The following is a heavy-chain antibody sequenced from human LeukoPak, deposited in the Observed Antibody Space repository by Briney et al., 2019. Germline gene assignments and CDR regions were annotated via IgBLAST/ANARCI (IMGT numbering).Heavy chain of an antibody. CDR3: ATFGQLSTLELSYYYYGMDV. CDR2: ISYDGSNK. CDR1: GFTFSSYA. Sequence: TGGSLRLSCAASGFTFSSYAMHWVRQAPGKGLEWVAVISYDGSNKYYADSVKGRLTISRDNSKNTLYLQMNSLRAEDTAVYYCATFGQLSTLELSYYYYGMDVWGQGTTVTVSS. D-gene: IGHD6-13*01. J-gene: IGHJ6*02. V-gene: IGHV3-30-3*01.